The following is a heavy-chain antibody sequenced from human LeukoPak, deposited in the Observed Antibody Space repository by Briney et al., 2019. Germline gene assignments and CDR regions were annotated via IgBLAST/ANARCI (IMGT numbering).Heavy chain of an antibody. CDR3: AKARYCSGGSCYRPPGN. D-gene: IGHD2-15*01. J-gene: IGHJ4*02. CDR2: IYSDGRT. Sequence: GGSLRLSCAASGFSVSNNYMSWVRQAPGKGLEWVSIIYSDGRTYYADSVKGRFTISRDNSKNTLYLQMNSLRAEDTAVYYCAKARYCSGGSCYRPPGNWGQGTLVTVSS. CDR1: GFSVSNNY. V-gene: IGHV3-66*01.